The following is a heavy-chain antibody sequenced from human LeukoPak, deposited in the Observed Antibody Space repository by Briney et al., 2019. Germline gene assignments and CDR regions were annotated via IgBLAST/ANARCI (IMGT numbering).Heavy chain of an antibody. D-gene: IGHD6-6*01. J-gene: IGHJ4*02. CDR2: VYYSGYT. CDR1: GGSISSSSYY. V-gene: IGHV4-39*01. CDR3: ARQSVAASENYFDY. Sequence: SETLSLTCTVSGGSISSSSYYWGWIRQPLGKGLEWIGSVYYSGYTYFNPSLKSRVTISVDTSKNQFSLKLSSVTAADTAVYYCARQSVAASENYFDYWGQGTLVTVSS.